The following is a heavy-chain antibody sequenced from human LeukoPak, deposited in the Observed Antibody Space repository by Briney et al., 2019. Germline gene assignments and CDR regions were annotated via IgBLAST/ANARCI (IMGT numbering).Heavy chain of an antibody. J-gene: IGHJ4*02. CDR2: IYYSGST. CDR1: GGSISSSSYY. D-gene: IGHD5-18*01. V-gene: IGHV4-39*01. Sequence: LETLSLTCTVSGGSISSSSYYWGWIRQPPGKGLEWIGSIYYSGSTYYNPSLKSRVTISVDTSKNQFSLKLSSVTAADTAVYYCARLRNTAISYWGQGTLVTVSS. CDR3: ARLRNTAISY.